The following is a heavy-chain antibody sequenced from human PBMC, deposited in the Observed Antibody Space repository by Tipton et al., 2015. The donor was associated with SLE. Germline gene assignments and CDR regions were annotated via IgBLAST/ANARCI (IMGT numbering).Heavy chain of an antibody. CDR1: GDSISANSYH. D-gene: IGHD6-19*01. CDR2: VYYSGST. V-gene: IGHV4-39*07. CDR3: AKTTVYSNDWPYFDH. Sequence: GLVKPSETLSLICTVSGDSISANSYHWGWVRQPPGKGLEWIGNVYYSGSTYYSASLRSRVTISLDRSKIHFSLTLNSVTAADTAVYYCAKTTVYSNDWPYFDHWGQGTLVTVSS. J-gene: IGHJ4*02.